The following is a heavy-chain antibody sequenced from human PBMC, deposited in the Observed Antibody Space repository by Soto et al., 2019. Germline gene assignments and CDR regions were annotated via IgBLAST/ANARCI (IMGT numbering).Heavy chain of an antibody. CDR1: GFTFSSYA. Sequence: EVQLLESGGGLVQPGGSLRLSCAASGFTFSSYAMSWVRQAPGKGLEWVSAISGSGGSTYYADSVKGRFTISRDNSKNTLYLQMNSLRAEDTAVYYCARSLTYYDFWSGYYTPDYDDAFDIWGQETMVTVSS. J-gene: IGHJ3*02. D-gene: IGHD3-3*01. CDR3: ARSLTYYDFWSGYYTPDYDDAFDI. CDR2: ISGSGGST. V-gene: IGHV3-23*01.